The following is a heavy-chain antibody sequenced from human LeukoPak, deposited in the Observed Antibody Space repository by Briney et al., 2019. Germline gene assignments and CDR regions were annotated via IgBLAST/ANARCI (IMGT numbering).Heavy chain of an antibody. J-gene: IGHJ4*02. Sequence: GGSLRLSCAASGFTFSDYSMNWVRQAPGKGLEWVSSISSSSSYIYYADSVKGRFTISRDNAKNSLYLQMNSLRAEDTAVYYCARQGLRYFDWLSIMGIDYWGQGTLVTVSS. CDR1: GFTFSDYS. CDR3: ARQGLRYFDWLSIMGIDY. V-gene: IGHV3-21*01. D-gene: IGHD3-9*01. CDR2: ISSSSSYI.